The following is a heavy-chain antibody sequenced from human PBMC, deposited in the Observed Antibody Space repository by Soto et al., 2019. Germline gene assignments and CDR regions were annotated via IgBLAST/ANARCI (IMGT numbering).Heavy chain of an antibody. J-gene: IGHJ6*02. D-gene: IGHD3-22*01. Sequence: QVQLQQCGAGLLKPSETLSLTCAVYGGSFSGYYWSWIRQPPGKGLEWIGEINHSGSTNYNPSLKRRVTISVDTSKNQFSLKLSSVTAADTAVYYCARLEEVGSRYSYYYYYGMDVCRQGTTVTVSS. V-gene: IGHV4-34*01. CDR1: GGSFSGYY. CDR2: INHSGST. CDR3: ARLEEVGSRYSYYYYYGMDV.